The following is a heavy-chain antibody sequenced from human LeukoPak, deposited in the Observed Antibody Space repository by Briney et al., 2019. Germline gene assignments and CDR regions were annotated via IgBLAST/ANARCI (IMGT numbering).Heavy chain of an antibody. V-gene: IGHV3-21*01. Sequence: GGSLRLSCAASGFTFSSYNMNWVRQAPGKGLEWVSSIKSRDTYMYYADSVKGRFTISRGNAKNSLYLQMNSLRAEDTAVYYCARGGEYNNDYWGQGTLVTVSS. J-gene: IGHJ4*02. CDR1: GFTFSSYN. CDR3: ARGGEYNNDY. D-gene: IGHD3-16*01. CDR2: IKSRDTYM.